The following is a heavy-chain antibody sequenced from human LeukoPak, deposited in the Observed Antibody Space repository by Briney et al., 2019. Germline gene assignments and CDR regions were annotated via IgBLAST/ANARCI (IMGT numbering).Heavy chain of an antibody. D-gene: IGHD3-3*01. V-gene: IGHV1-2*02. J-gene: IGHJ4*02. Sequence: ASVKVSCKASGGTFSSYAISWVRQAPGQGLEWMGWINPNSGGTNYAQKFQGRVTMTRDTSISTAYMELSRLRSDDTAVYYCAMPYYDFWSGYYRFDYWGQGTLVTVSS. CDR1: GGTFSSYA. CDR3: AMPYYDFWSGYYRFDY. CDR2: INPNSGGT.